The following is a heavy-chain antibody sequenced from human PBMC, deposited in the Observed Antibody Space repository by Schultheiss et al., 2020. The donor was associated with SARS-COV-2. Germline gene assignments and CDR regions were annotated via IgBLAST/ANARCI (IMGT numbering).Heavy chain of an antibody. CDR3: ARVHDYDFWSGFDY. J-gene: IGHJ4*02. CDR1: GFTFSSYG. V-gene: IGHV3-30*03. Sequence: GGSLRLSCAASGFTFSSYGMHWVRQAPGKGLEWVAVISYDGSNKYYADSVKGRFTISRDNAKNSLYLQMNSLRAEDTAVYYCARVHDYDFWSGFDYWGQGTLVTVSS. CDR2: ISYDGSNK. D-gene: IGHD3-3*01.